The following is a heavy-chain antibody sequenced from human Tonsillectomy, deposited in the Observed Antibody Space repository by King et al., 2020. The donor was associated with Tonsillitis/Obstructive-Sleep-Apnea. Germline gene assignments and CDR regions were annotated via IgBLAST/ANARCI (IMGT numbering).Heavy chain of an antibody. CDR3: ARIYGAYTLNGFDH. J-gene: IGHJ5*02. D-gene: IGHD4/OR15-4a*01. CDR1: GFSLSNDTMG. Sequence: TLKESGPVLVKPTETLTLTCTVSGFSLSNDTMGVGWIRQRPGKALEWLAHIFSNDEKSYNTSLKSRLTISKDTSKSQVALTMTSMDPVDTATYYCARIYGAYTLNGFDHWGPGSLVTVSS. V-gene: IGHV2-26*01. CDR2: IFSNDEK.